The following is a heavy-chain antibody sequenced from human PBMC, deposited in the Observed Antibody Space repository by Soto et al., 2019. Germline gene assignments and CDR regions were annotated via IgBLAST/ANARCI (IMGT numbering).Heavy chain of an antibody. Sequence: ASVKVSCKASGYTFTGYYMHWVRQAPGQGLEWMGWINPNSGGTNYAQKFQGWVTMTRDTSISTAYMELSRLRSDDTAVYCCAREYCSGGSCYPNRGYYMDVSGKGTTVTVSS. CDR1: GYTFTGYY. V-gene: IGHV1-2*04. CDR2: INPNSGGT. J-gene: IGHJ6*03. CDR3: AREYCSGGSCYPNRGYYMDV. D-gene: IGHD2-15*01.